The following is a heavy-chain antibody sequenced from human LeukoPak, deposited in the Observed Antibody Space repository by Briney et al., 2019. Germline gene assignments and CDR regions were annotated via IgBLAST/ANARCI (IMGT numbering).Heavy chain of an antibody. CDR3: ATRGGWLES. Sequence: SETLSLTRTVSGGSISTYYWSWIRQPPGKALEWIGYIYYSGSANYNPSLKSRVTISVDTSKNQFSLKLSSVTAADTAVYYCATRGGWLESWGQGTLVTVSS. CDR2: IYYSGSA. J-gene: IGHJ4*02. CDR1: GGSISTYY. D-gene: IGHD6-19*01. V-gene: IGHV4-59*01.